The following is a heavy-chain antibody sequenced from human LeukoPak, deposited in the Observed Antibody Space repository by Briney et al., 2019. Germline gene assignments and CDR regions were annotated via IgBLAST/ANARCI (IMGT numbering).Heavy chain of an antibody. CDR2: IYNTGAT. D-gene: IGHD1-26*01. CDR1: GFTVSDNY. J-gene: IGHJ3*02. Sequence: PGWSLRLSCAASGFTVSDNYMTWVRQAPGKGLEWVLSIYNTGATHYAESVKGRFTISRDNSKNTLFLQMNSLRAEDMAVYYCARIEWERLGRAFDIWGQGTMVTVSS. CDR3: ARIEWERLGRAFDI. V-gene: IGHV3-53*01.